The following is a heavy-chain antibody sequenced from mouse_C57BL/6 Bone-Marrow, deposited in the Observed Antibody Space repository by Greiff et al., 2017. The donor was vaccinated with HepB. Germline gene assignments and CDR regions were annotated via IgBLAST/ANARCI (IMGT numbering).Heavy chain of an antibody. Sequence: EVKLVESGGGLVQPGGSLKLSCAASGFTFSDYGMAWVRQAPRKGPEWVAFISNLAYSIYYADTVTGRFTISRENAKNTLYLEMSSLRSEDTAMYYCARKGDYYGSSDWYFDVWGTGTTVTVSS. V-gene: IGHV5-15*04. J-gene: IGHJ1*03. CDR3: ARKGDYYGSSDWYFDV. CDR2: ISNLAYSI. CDR1: GFTFSDYG. D-gene: IGHD1-1*01.